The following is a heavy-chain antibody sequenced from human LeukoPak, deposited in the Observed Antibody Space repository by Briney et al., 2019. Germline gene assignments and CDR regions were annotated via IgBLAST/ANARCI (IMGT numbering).Heavy chain of an antibody. CDR2: IKQDGSEK. CDR3: ARDGRHYYGSGSYYLDWFDP. J-gene: IGHJ5*02. Sequence: GGSLRLSCAASGFTFSSYWMSWVRQAPGKGLEWVANIKQDGSEKDYVDSVKGRFTISRDTAKNSLYLQMNNLRAEDTAFYHCARDGRHYYGSGSYYLDWFDPWGQGTLVTVSS. CDR1: GFTFSSYW. D-gene: IGHD3-10*01. V-gene: IGHV3-7*03.